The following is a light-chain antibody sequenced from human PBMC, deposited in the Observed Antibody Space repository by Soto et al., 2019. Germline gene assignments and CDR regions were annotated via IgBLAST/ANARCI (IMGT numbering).Light chain of an antibody. Sequence: QSALTQPPSASGSPGQSVTISCIGTSSDVGGHNYVSWYQQHPGKAPKLLIFEVSNRPSGVSNRFSGSKSGNTASLTISGLQAEDEADYYCSSYTSSSTLVVFGGGTKLTVL. CDR1: SSDVGGHNY. CDR3: SSYTSSSTLVV. V-gene: IGLV2-14*01. J-gene: IGLJ2*01. CDR2: EVS.